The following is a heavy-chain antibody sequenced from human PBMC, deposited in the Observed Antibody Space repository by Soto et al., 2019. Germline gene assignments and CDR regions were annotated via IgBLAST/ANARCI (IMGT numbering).Heavy chain of an antibody. CDR3: AKGMYSIDD. CDR2: ISGSGGST. D-gene: IGHD6-13*01. Sequence: PAGSLRNSFSASGFTVSSDAMNWVRQAPGKGLEWVSLISGSGGSTHYADSVEGRFTISRDDSKNTLYLQMNSLRAEDTAVYYCAKGMYSIDDWGQGPLV. CDR1: GFTVSSDA. V-gene: IGHV3-23*01. J-gene: IGHJ4*02.